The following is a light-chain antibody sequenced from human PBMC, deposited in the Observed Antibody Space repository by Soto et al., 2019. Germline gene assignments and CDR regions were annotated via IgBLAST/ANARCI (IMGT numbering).Light chain of an antibody. CDR2: GAS. CDR1: QSVSSY. V-gene: IGKV3-15*01. CDR3: LHYYEWPRWT. J-gene: IGKJ1*01. Sequence: EIVLTQSPGTLSLSPGARAPLSCRASQSVSSYLAWYQQQPGQTPRLLIYGASTTATGIPARFSGSGTGTEFTLTISSLQSEDFAVYYCLHYYEWPRWTFGQGTKVDNK.